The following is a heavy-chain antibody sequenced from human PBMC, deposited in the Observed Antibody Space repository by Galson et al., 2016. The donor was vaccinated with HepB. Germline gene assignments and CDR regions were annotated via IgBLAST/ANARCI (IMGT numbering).Heavy chain of an antibody. J-gene: IGHJ6*02. Sequence: SLRLSCAASGFTFSRYGMHWVRQAPGKGLEWVAVISYDGSNKYYEDSVKGRFTISRDNSKNTLYLQMNSLRAEDTAVYYCAKDSYYDILTGPTYYYYDMDVWGQGTPVTVSS. D-gene: IGHD3-9*01. CDR3: AKDSYYDILTGPTYYYYDMDV. CDR1: GFTFSRYG. CDR2: ISYDGSNK. V-gene: IGHV3-30*18.